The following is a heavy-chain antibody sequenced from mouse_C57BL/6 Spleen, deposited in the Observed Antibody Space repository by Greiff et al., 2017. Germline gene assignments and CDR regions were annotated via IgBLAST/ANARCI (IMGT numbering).Heavy chain of an antibody. CDR3: ARGGSGYDAMDY. V-gene: IGHV1-18*01. CDR1: GYTFTDYN. CDR2: INPNNGGT. J-gene: IGHJ4*01. Sequence: EVQLQESGPELVKPGASVKIPCKASGYTFTDYNMDWVKQSHGKSLEWIGDINPNNGGTNYNQKFKGKATVTVDKSSSTAYMELRSLTSEDTAVYYCARGGSGYDAMDYWGQGTSVTVSS. D-gene: IGHD3-2*02.